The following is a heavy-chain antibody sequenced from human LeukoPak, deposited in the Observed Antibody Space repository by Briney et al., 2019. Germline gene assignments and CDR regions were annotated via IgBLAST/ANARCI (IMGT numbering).Heavy chain of an antibody. D-gene: IGHD5-18*01. J-gene: IGHJ4*02. CDR3: ATPDTAXVNPQFDY. CDR1: GGTFSSYA. Sequence: ASVKVSCTASGGTFSSYAISWVRQAPGQGLEWMGGIIPIFGTANYAQKFQGRVTITADESTSTAYMELNSLRSEDTAVYYCATPDTAXVNPQFDYWGQGTLVTVSS. CDR2: IIPIFGTA. V-gene: IGHV1-69*13.